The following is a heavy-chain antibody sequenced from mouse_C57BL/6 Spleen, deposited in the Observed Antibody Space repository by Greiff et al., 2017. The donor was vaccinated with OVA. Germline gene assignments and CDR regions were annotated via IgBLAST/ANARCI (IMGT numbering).Heavy chain of an antibody. V-gene: IGHV1-52*01. CDR1: GYTFTSYW. D-gene: IGHD3-3*01. Sequence: QVQLKQPGAELVRPGSSVKLSCKASGYTFTSYWMHWVKQRPIQGLEWIGNIDPSDSETHYNQKFKDKATLTVDKSSSTAYMQLSSLTSEDSAVYYCARFRDNYAMDYWGQGTSVTVSS. J-gene: IGHJ4*01. CDR2: IDPSDSET. CDR3: ARFRDNYAMDY.